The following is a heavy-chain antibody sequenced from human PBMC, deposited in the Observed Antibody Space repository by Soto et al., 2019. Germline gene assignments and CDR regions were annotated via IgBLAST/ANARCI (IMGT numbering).Heavy chain of an antibody. CDR3: ARVDPRGVAVVRDY. CDR2: ISGFNGQT. D-gene: IGHD3-10*01. Sequence: ASVKVSCKASGNTFASHGFSWVRQAPGQGLEWMGWISGFNGQTNYALKFQGRVTLATDASTSTAYMELRSLRSDDTAVYFCARVDPRGVAVVRDYWGQGTLVTVSS. J-gene: IGHJ4*02. CDR1: GNTFASHG. V-gene: IGHV1-18*01.